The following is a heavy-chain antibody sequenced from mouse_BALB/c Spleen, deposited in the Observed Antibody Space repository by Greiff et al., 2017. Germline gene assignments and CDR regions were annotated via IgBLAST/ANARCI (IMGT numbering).Heavy chain of an antibody. CDR3: ARTTAEAWLAY. V-gene: IGHV3-2*02. D-gene: IGHD1-2*01. Sequence: EVQLQQSGPGLVKPSQSLSLTCTATGYSITSDYARNWIRQFPGNKLEWMGYISYSGSTSYNPTLKSRISITRDTSKNQFFLQLNSVTTEDTATYYCARTTAEAWLAYWGQGTLVTVSA. J-gene: IGHJ3*01. CDR2: ISYSGST. CDR1: GYSITSDYA.